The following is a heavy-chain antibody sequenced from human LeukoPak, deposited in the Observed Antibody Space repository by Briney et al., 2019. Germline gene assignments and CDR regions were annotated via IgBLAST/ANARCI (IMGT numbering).Heavy chain of an antibody. D-gene: IGHD3/OR15-3a*01. CDR3: AKGTGV. CDR1: GFTFSSYA. Sequence: GESLTLSCAASGFTFSSYAMSWVRQAPGKGPEWVSAISGSGGSTYYADYVKGRFTISRDNSKNTLYLQMISLSAEDTAVYYCAKGTGVWGQGTLVTVSS. V-gene: IGHV3-23*01. J-gene: IGHJ4*02. CDR2: ISGSGGST.